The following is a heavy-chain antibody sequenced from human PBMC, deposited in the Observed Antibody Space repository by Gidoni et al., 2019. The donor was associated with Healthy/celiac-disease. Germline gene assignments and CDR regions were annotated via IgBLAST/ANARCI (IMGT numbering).Heavy chain of an antibody. V-gene: IGHV3-13*05. D-gene: IGHD6-19*01. Sequence: EVQLVESGGGLVQPGGSLRLSCAASGFTFSSYDMHWVRQATGKGLEWVSAIGTAGDPYYSGSVKGRFTISREKAKNSLYLQMNSLRAGDTAVYYCARAVAGYWYFDLWGRGTLVTVSS. CDR1: GFTFSSYD. J-gene: IGHJ2*01. CDR2: IGTAGDP. CDR3: ARAVAGYWYFDL.